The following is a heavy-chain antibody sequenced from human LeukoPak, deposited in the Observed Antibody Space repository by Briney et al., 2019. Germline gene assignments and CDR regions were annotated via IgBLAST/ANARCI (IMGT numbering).Heavy chain of an antibody. CDR2: ITWNSDST. D-gene: IGHD3-9*01. CDR3: AKGLYYDILTGNWFDP. CDR1: GFNFDYYA. J-gene: IGHJ5*02. V-gene: IGHV3-9*01. Sequence: PGRSLRLSCAASGFNFDYYAMHWVRLVPGKGPEWVAGITWNSDSTDYGDSVKGRFHISRDNAQNFLYLEMSSLRAEDTAVYHCAKGLYYDILTGNWFDPWGQGTLVTVSS.